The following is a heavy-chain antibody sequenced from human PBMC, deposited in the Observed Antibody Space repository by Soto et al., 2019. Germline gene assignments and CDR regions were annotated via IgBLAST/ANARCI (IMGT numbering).Heavy chain of an antibody. CDR3: ARSPVVPAAIGVALGSNWFDP. V-gene: IGHV1-3*01. CDR2: INAGNGNT. CDR1: GYTFTSYA. Sequence: GASVKVSCRASGYTFTSYAMHWVRQAPGQRLEWMGWINAGNGNTKYSQKFQGRVTITRDTSASTAYMELSSLRSEDTAVYYCARSPVVPAAIGVALGSNWFDPWGQGTLVTVSS. J-gene: IGHJ5*02. D-gene: IGHD2-2*01.